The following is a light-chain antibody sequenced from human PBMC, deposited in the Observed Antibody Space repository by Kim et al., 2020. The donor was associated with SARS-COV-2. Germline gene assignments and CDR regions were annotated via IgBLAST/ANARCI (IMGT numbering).Light chain of an antibody. Sequence: EIVMTQSPATLSVSPGERATLSCRASQSAGTNLAWYQHKPGQAPRLLISDSSTRATGIPARFSGSGSGTEFTLTISSLQSEDFALYYCQQYNDWPWTFGPGTKVE. V-gene: IGKV3-15*01. CDR3: QQYNDWPWT. CDR2: DSS. CDR1: QSAGTN. J-gene: IGKJ1*01.